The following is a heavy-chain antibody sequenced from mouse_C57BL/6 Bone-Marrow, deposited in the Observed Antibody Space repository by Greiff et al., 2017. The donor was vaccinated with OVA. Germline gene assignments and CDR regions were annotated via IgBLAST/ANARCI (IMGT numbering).Heavy chain of an antibody. CDR1: GFTFSDYG. Sequence: EVQRVESGGGLVKPGGSLKLSCAASGFTFSDYGMHWVRQAPEKGLEWVAYISSGSSTIYYADTVKGRFTIPRNNAKNTLFLLMTSLRSEDTAMYYCAPYAIDYWDQGTAVTVSA. V-gene: IGHV5-17*01. CDR2: ISSGSSTI. J-gene: IGHJ4*01. CDR3: APYAIDY.